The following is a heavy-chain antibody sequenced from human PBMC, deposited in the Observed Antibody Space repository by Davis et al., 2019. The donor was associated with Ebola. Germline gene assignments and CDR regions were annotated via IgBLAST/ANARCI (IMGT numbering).Heavy chain of an antibody. Sequence: ASVKVSCKASGYTFTNYGISWVRQAPGQGLEWMGWISADNDQQAPGQGLEWMGRISADNDNTKYAQKLQGRVTMTTDTSTSTAYLELRSLRSDDTAVYYCARAQFPTTSDHWGQGTLVTVSS. CDR2: ISADNDNT. V-gene: IGHV1-18*04. D-gene: IGHD1-1*01. CDR1: GYTFTNYG. J-gene: IGHJ4*02. CDR3: ARAQFPTTSDH.